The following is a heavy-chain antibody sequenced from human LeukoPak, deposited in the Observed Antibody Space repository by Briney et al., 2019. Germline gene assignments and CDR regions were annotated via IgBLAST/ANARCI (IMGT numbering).Heavy chain of an antibody. J-gene: IGHJ6*03. D-gene: IGHD6-6*01. CDR2: ITHRGIT. Sequence: PSETLSLTCAVYGGSFSTYSWSCIRQPPGKGLEWIGEITHRGITNYNPSLKSRVTMSVDTSKKQFSLKLSSVTAADTAVYYCARGIAARPVYYYYYMDVWGKGTTVTVSS. CDR3: ARGIAARPVYYYYYMDV. V-gene: IGHV4-34*01. CDR1: GGSFSTYS.